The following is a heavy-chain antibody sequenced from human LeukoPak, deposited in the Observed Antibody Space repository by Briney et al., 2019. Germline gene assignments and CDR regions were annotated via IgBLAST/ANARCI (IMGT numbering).Heavy chain of an antibody. V-gene: IGHV3-23*01. Sequence: GGSLRLSCAASGFTFSSYAMSWVRQAPGKGLEWVSAISGSVGSTYCADSVKGRFTISRDNSKNTLYLQMNSLRAEDTAVYYCAKRESSAWVDYWGQGTLVTVSS. CDR2: ISGSVGST. J-gene: IGHJ4*02. CDR1: GFTFSSYA. CDR3: AKRESSAWVDY. D-gene: IGHD6-19*01.